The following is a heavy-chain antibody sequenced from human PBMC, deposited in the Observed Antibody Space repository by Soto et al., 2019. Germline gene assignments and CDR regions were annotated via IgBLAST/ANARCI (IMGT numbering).Heavy chain of an antibody. V-gene: IGHV1-18*01. CDR3: ARDAPYNDFGGDVMASYSYNMDV. CDR1: GYTFSNYG. J-gene: IGHJ6*02. CDR2: VSAQSGKT. Sequence: QAQLVQSGGEVKRPGASVKVSCQASGYTFSNYGVSWVRQAPGQGLQWMGWVSAQSGKTKYEESLQGRLSLTTDTSTNTAYMDLRSLTSDDTAVYYCARDAPYNDFGGDVMASYSYNMDVWGQGTTVTVSS. D-gene: IGHD3-3*01.